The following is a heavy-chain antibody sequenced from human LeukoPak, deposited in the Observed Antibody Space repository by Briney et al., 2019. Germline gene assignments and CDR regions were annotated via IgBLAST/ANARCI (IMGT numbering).Heavy chain of an antibody. D-gene: IGHD3-3*01. CDR3: AKDPNPFYDFWSGYK. CDR2: IGGRDDRT. Sequence: GGSLRLSCAASGFTFTGHTMTWLRQAPGKGLEWVSIIGGRDDRTYYAGSVQGRFTISRDNSKNILYLQMNSLRAEDTAVYYCAKDPNPFYDFWSGYKWGQGTLVTVSP. V-gene: IGHV3-23*01. J-gene: IGHJ4*02. CDR1: GFTFTGHT.